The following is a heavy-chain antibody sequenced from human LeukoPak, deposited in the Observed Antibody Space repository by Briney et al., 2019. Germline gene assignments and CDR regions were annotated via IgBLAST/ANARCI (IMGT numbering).Heavy chain of an antibody. CDR2: IYYSGST. CDR3: ARSYYQSPYYYYMDV. CDR1: GASIDTYY. D-gene: IGHD1-26*01. V-gene: IGHV4-59*01. Sequence: PSETLSLTCTVSGASIDTYYWTWIRQPPGRGLEWIGYIYYSGSTNYNPSLKSRVTISVDTSKNQFSLKLSSVTAADTAVYYCARSYYQSPYYYYMDVWGKGTTVTVSS. J-gene: IGHJ6*03.